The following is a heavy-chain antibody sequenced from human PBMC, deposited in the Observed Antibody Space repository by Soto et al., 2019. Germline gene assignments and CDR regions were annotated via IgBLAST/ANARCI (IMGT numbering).Heavy chain of an antibody. CDR3: ARARNTAMIRGQPYYFDY. V-gene: IGHV4-59*01. Sequence: ETLSLTCTVSGGSISSYYWSWIRQPPGKGLEWIGYIYYSGSTNYNPSLKSRVTISVDTSKNQFSLKLSSVTAADTAVYYCARARNTAMIRGQPYYFDYWGQGTLVTVSS. CDR1: GGSISSYY. CDR2: IYYSGST. J-gene: IGHJ4*02. D-gene: IGHD5-18*01.